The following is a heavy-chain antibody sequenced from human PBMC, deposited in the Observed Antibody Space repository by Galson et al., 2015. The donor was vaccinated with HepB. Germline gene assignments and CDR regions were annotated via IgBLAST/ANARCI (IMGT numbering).Heavy chain of an antibody. CDR2: FDPEDGET. Sequence: SVTVSCKVSGSTLTELSMHWVRQAPGKGLEWMGGFDPEDGETIYAQKFQGRVTMTEDTSTDTAYMELSSLRSEDTAVYYCATVMRQDAFDIWGQGTMVTVSS. CDR3: ATVMRQDAFDI. D-gene: IGHD2-8*01. J-gene: IGHJ3*02. CDR1: GSTLTELS. V-gene: IGHV1-24*01.